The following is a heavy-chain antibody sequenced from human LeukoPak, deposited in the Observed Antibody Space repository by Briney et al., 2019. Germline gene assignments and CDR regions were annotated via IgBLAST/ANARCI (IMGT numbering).Heavy chain of an antibody. CDR2: ISTSSIYI. D-gene: IGHD3-9*01. Sequence: GGSLRLSCAASGFTFSSYAMNWVRQAPGKGLEWVSSISTSSIYIYYADSVKGRFTISRGNAKNSLYLQMNSLRAEDTAVYYCAKGRRYNILTGYYVSEVDPWGQGTQVTVSS. J-gene: IGHJ5*02. V-gene: IGHV3-21*01. CDR1: GFTFSSYA. CDR3: AKGRRYNILTGYYVSEVDP.